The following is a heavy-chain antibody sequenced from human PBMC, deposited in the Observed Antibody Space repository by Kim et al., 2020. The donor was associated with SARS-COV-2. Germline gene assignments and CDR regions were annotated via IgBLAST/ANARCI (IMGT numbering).Heavy chain of an antibody. CDR3: AKDLEVVVISGFDY. D-gene: IGHD3-22*01. Sequence: GGSLRLSCAASGFTFSSYGMHWVRQAPGKGLEWVAVISYDGSNKYYADSVKGRFTISRDNSKNTLYLQMNSRRAEDTAVYYCAKDLEVVVISGFDYWGQGTLVTVSS. CDR1: GFTFSSYG. CDR2: ISYDGSNK. J-gene: IGHJ4*02. V-gene: IGHV3-30*18.